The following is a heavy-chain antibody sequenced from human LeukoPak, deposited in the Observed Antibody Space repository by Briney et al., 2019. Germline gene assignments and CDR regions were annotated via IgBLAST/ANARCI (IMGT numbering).Heavy chain of an antibody. D-gene: IGHD6-13*01. CDR1: GYSFTDYY. V-gene: IGHV1-2*06. J-gene: IGHJ4*02. CDR2: VSPKTGGT. Sequence: ASVKVSCKSSGYSFTDYYIYWVRQAPGQGLEWMGRVSPKTGGTNYAQQFLGRVTMTRDTSTSTAYMELSRLRSDDTAMYYCARDLMNAAADYWGQGTLVTVSS. CDR3: ARDLMNAAADY.